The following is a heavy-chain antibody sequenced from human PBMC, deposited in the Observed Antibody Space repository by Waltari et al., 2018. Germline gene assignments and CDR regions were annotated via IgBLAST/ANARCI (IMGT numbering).Heavy chain of an antibody. Sequence: QVQLQQSGAGLLKPSAPLSLTCAVYGRSSSGYSSSSIRQPPGKGLEWIGEINHSGSTNYNPSLKSRVTISVDTSKNQFSLKLSSVTAADTAVYYCARRATTYYYYYMDVWGKGTTVTVSS. J-gene: IGHJ6*03. CDR3: ARRATTYYYYYMDV. CDR1: GRSSSGYS. D-gene: IGHD1-1*01. CDR2: INHSGST. V-gene: IGHV4-34*01.